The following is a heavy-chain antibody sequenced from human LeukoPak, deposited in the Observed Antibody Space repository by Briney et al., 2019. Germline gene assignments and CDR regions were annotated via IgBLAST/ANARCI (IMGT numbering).Heavy chain of an antibody. D-gene: IGHD5-12*01. CDR3: ARDQSPVGSGFDAFDI. Sequence: PGGSLRLSCAASGFTFGTFAFSWVRQAPGKGLEWVSSITGDDSTYYADSVKGRFTISRGNSKNTLYLQMNSLRAEDTAVYYCARDQSPVGSGFDAFDIWAKGQWSPSLQ. CDR2: ITGDDST. V-gene: IGHV3-23*01. J-gene: IGHJ3*02. CDR1: GFTFGTFA.